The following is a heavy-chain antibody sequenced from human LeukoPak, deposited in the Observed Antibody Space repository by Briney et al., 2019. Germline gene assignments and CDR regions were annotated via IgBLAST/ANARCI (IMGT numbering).Heavy chain of an antibody. CDR3: ARDDGRTTGGVFDF. CDR2: ISSTGSTI. V-gene: IGHV3-11*01. CDR1: GFTFSDYY. J-gene: IGHJ3*01. D-gene: IGHD2-8*02. Sequence: PGGSLRLSCAPSGFTFSDYYMSWIRQAPGKGLEWVSYISSTGSTIYYADSVKGRFTISRDNAKNSLYLQMNSLRAEDTAVYYCARDDGRTTGGVFDFWGQGTMVTVSS.